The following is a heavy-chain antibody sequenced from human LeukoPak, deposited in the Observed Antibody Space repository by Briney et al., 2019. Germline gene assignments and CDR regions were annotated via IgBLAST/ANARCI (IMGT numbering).Heavy chain of an antibody. J-gene: IGHJ4*02. D-gene: IGHD6-6*01. CDR1: GFTFDDYG. V-gene: IGHV3-20*04. CDR2: INWNGGSI. CDR3: ARNGYSSSWAPHYFDY. Sequence: GGSLRLSCAASGFTFDDYGMSWVRQAPGKGLEWVSGINWNGGSIGHADSVKGRFTISRDNAKNSLYLQMNSLRAEDTAVYYCARNGYSSSWAPHYFDYWGQGTLVTVAS.